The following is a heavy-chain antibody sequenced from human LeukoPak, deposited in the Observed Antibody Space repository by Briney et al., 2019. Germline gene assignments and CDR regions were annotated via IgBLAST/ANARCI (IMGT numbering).Heavy chain of an antibody. D-gene: IGHD4-11*01. J-gene: IGHJ6*03. Sequence: SETLSLTCTVSGGSISGHYWSWIRQPPGKGLEWIGYIYYSGSINYNPSLKSRVTISVDTSKNQFSLKLSSVTAADTAVYYCARVGNTVTRPYYYYYMDVWGKGTTVTVSS. CDR1: GGSISGHY. V-gene: IGHV4-59*11. CDR2: IYYSGSI. CDR3: ARVGNTVTRPYYYYYMDV.